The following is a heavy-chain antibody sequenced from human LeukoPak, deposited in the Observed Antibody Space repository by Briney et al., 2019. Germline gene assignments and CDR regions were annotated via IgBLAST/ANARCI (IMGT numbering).Heavy chain of an antibody. CDR1: GGSISSYY. J-gene: IGHJ4*02. D-gene: IGHD3-22*01. Sequence: SETLSLTCTVSGGSISSYYWSWIRQPPGKGLEWIGYIYYSGSTNYNPSLKSRVTISVDTSKNQFSLRLSSVTAADTAVYYCARVGPSGYSRNFFDYWGQGTLVTVSS. CDR2: IYYSGST. V-gene: IGHV4-59*01. CDR3: ARVGPSGYSRNFFDY.